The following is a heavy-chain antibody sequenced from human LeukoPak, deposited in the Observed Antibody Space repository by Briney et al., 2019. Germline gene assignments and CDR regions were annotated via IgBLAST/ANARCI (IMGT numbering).Heavy chain of an antibody. CDR1: GGSISSSSYY. CDR2: IYYSGST. D-gene: IGHD3-3*01. CDR3: LREEAYDNVFDH. Sequence: SETLSLTCTVSGGSISSSSYYWGWIRQPPGKGLEWIGSIYYSGSTYYNPSLKSRVTISVDTSKNQFSLKLSSVTAADTAVYYCLREEAYDNVFDHWGQGIQVTVSS. V-gene: IGHV4-39*03. J-gene: IGHJ4*02.